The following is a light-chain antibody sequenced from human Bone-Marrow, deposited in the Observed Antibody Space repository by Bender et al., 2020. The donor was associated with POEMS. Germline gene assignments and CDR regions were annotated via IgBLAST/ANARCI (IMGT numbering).Light chain of an antibody. CDR3: CAYAGTTTWV. CDR1: SSDVGAYNY. CDR2: DVS. Sequence: QSALIQPASVSGSPGQSITISCTGTSSDVGAYNYVSWYQQHPGKAPKLMIFDVSNRPSGVSNRFSGSKSGITASLTISGLQAEDEAHYYCCAYAGTTTWVFGGGTKLTVL. V-gene: IGLV2-14*03. J-gene: IGLJ3*02.